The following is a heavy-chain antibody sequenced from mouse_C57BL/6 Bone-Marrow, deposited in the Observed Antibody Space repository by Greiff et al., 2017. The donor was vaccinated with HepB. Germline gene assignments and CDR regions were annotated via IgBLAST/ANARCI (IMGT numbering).Heavy chain of an antibody. Sequence: VQRVESDAELVKPGASVKISCKVSGYTFTDHTIHWMKQRPEQGLEWIGYIYPRDGSTKYNEKFKGKATLTADKSSSTAYMQLNSLTSEDSAVYFCARERGYYGYFDYWGQGTTLTVSS. J-gene: IGHJ2*01. V-gene: IGHV1-78*01. CDR1: GYTFTDHT. CDR2: IYPRDGST. D-gene: IGHD1-1*01. CDR3: ARERGYYGYFDY.